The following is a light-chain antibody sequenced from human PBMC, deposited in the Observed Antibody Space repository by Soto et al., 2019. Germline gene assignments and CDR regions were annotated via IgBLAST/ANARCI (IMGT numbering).Light chain of an antibody. J-gene: IGKJ3*01. CDR2: DAS. CDR3: QQLNSYPQT. CDR1: QDISSY. Sequence: DIQLTQSPSFLSASVGDRVTITCRASQDISSYLAWYQQKPGKAPKLLIYDASTLQSGVPSRFGGSGSGTEFTLTISRLQPEDFATYYCQQLNSYPQTFGPGTTVD. V-gene: IGKV1-9*01.